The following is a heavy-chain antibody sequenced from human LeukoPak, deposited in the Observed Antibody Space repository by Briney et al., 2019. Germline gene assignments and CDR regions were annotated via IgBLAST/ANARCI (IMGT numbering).Heavy chain of an antibody. CDR2: ISYHGRNK. V-gene: IGHV3-30*14. CDR1: GFTFSTYA. J-gene: IGHJ3*02. CDR3: ARWKMEGKVVDVFDI. D-gene: IGHD3-22*01. Sequence: GRSLRLSCAASGFTFSTYAIHWVRQAPGKGLEWVAVISYHGRNKYYADSVKGRFTMSRHTSKNTLDLQMNSLRVEDTAVYYCARWKMEGKVVDVFDIWGQGTRVTVSS.